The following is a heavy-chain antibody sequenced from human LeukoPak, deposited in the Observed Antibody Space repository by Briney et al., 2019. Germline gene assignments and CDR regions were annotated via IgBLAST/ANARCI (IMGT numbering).Heavy chain of an antibody. CDR3: ARTPLRDFWSGPWGWFDP. J-gene: IGHJ5*02. CDR1: GFTFSTYD. D-gene: IGHD3-3*01. Sequence: PGGSLRLSCAASGFTFSTYDMNWVRQAPGKGLEWVSYISSSGSTIYYADSVKGRFTISRDNAKNSLYLQMNSLRAEDTAVYYCARTPLRDFWSGPWGWFDPWGQGTLVTVSS. CDR2: ISSSGSTI. V-gene: IGHV3-48*03.